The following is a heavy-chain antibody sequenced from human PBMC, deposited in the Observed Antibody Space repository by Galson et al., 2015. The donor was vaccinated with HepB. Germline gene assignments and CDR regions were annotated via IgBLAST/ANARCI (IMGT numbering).Heavy chain of an antibody. CDR3: ATGFRESGQPFDY. J-gene: IGHJ4*02. CDR2: FDPEDGET. D-gene: IGHD3-10*01. CDR1: GYTLTELS. Sequence: SVKVSCKVSGYTLTELSMHWVRQAPGKGLEWMGGFDPEDGETIYAQKFQGRVTMTEDTSTDTAYMELSSLRSEDTAVYYCATGFRESGQPFDYWGQGTLVTVSS. V-gene: IGHV1-24*01.